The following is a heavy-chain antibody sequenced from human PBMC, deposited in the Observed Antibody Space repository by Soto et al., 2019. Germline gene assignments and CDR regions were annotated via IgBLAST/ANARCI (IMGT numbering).Heavy chain of an antibody. J-gene: IGHJ6*02. CDR1: GYIFSRYG. Sequence: QVQLVQSGPEVRKPGASVKVSCKASGYIFSRYGISWVRQAPGQGLEWMAWISGYNGNTKFGERVQGRITVNTDTSTSKAYMELRSLRSDDTDVYYCAREAAAERNYYGLAVWGQGTTVIVSS. CDR3: AREAAAERNYYGLAV. CDR2: ISGYNGNT. D-gene: IGHD6-13*01. V-gene: IGHV1-18*04.